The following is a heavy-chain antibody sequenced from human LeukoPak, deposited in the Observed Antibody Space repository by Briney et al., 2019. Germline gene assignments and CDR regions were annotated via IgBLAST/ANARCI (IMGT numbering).Heavy chain of an antibody. CDR1: GYTFTSYG. Sequence: ASVKVSCKASGYTFTSYGISWVRQAPGQGLEWMGWISAYSGNTNYAQKLQGRVTMTTDTSTSTAYMELRSLSSDDTAVYYCARDQEVGATDDFDYWGQGALVTVSS. CDR2: ISAYSGNT. CDR3: ARDQEVGATDDFDY. D-gene: IGHD1-26*01. V-gene: IGHV1-18*01. J-gene: IGHJ4*02.